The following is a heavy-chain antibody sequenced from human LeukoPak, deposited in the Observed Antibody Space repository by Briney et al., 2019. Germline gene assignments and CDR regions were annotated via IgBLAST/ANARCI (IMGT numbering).Heavy chain of an antibody. D-gene: IGHD1-26*01. CDR1: GFTFSSYS. J-gene: IGHJ3*02. CDR2: ISSSSSYI. Sequence: PGGSLRLSCAASGFTFSSYSMNWVRQAPGKGLEWVSSISSSSSYIYYADSVKGRFTISRDNAKNSLYLQMNSLRAEDTAVYYCAATIPYSGSFHAFDIWGQGTMVTVSS. V-gene: IGHV3-21*01. CDR3: AATIPYSGSFHAFDI.